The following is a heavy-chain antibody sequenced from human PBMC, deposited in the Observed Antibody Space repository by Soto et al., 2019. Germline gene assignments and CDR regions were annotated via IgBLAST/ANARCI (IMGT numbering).Heavy chain of an antibody. V-gene: IGHV1-46*01. CDR3: ARDRVDCSGGNCWRSVEDT. CDR1: GYTFTSYY. J-gene: IGHJ5*02. Sequence: QVQLVQSGAEVKKPGASVRVSCKASGYTFTSYYMHWVRQAPGRGLEWMGIIDPSGGGTSYAQKFQGRLTMTRDTSTSTVYMELSSLRSEDTAVYYCARDRVDCSGGNCWRSVEDTWGQGTLVTVSS. D-gene: IGHD2-15*01. CDR2: IDPSGGGT.